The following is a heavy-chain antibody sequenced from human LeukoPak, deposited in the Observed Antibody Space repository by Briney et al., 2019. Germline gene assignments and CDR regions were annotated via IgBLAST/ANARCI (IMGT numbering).Heavy chain of an antibody. V-gene: IGHV4-39*01. CDR1: GGSISSSSYY. CDR3: ARHQRRSAARSLDY. CDR2: IYYSGST. J-gene: IGHJ4*02. Sequence: PSETLSLTCTVSGGSISSSSYYWGWIRQPPGKGLEWIGSIYYSGSTYYNPSLKSRVTISVDTSKNQFSLKLSSVTAADTAVFFGARHQRRSAARSLDYWGQGTLVTVSS. D-gene: IGHD6-6*01.